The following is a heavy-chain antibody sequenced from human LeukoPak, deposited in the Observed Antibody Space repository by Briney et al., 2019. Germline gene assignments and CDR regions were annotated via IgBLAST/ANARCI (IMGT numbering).Heavy chain of an antibody. CDR1: GGSISSSSYY. J-gene: IGHJ4*02. Sequence: PSETLSLTCTVSGGSISSSSYYWVWIRQPPGKGLEWIGCIYYSGSTYYNPSLKSRVTISVDTSKNQFSLKLSSVTAADTAVYYCARRLNCSGGSCYWALFDYWGQGTLVTVSS. CDR3: ARRLNCSGGSCYWALFDY. V-gene: IGHV4-39*01. D-gene: IGHD2-15*01. CDR2: IYYSGST.